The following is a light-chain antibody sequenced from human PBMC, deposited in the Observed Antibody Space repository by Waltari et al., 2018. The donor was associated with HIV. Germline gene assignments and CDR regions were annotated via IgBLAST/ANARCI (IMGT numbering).Light chain of an antibody. V-gene: IGLV3-21*04. CDR3: QLWDGTGDHPGV. CDR2: YDS. J-gene: IGLJ1*01. CDR1: KIGSKG. Sequence: SYVLTPPPSVSVAPGKTARITCGGNKIGSKGVHWYQQKPGQAPVLVIYYDSHRPSGIPERFSGSKSGNTATLTISRVEAGDEADYYCQLWDGTGDHPGVFGTGTQVTVL.